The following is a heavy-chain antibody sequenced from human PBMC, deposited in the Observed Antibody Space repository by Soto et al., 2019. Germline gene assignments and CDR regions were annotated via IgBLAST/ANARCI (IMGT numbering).Heavy chain of an antibody. D-gene: IGHD2-15*01. CDR1: GGSICSGDYY. Sequence: QVQLQESGPGLVKPSQTLSLTCTVSGGSICSGDYYWLWILQPPGKGLEWIGYLYYSGSTYYNPSLKSRVTISVDTSKNQYSLKLSSVTAADTAGYYCARRPQDCSGGMCYFYFHHWGQGTLVTVSS. CDR2: LYYSGST. V-gene: IGHV4-30-4*01. J-gene: IGHJ1*01. CDR3: ARRPQDCSGGMCYFYFHH.